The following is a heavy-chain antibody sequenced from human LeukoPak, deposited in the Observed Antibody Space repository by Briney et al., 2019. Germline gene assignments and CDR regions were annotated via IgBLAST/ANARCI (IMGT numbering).Heavy chain of an antibody. V-gene: IGHV1-2*06. CDR2: INPNSGGT. CDR3: ARGDGTYYYDSSGYYDLTGY. Sequence: GSVKVSCKDSGYTFTGDYMHWVRQAPGEGVERMGRINPNSGGTNYAQKFQGRVTMTRATSISTAYMELSRLRSDDTAVYYCARGDGTYYYDSSGYYDLTGYWGQGTLVTVSS. CDR1: GYTFTGDY. D-gene: IGHD3-22*01. J-gene: IGHJ4*02.